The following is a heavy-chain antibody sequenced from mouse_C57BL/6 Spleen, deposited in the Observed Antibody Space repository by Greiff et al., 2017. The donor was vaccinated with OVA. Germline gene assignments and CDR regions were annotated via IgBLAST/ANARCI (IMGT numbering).Heavy chain of an antibody. J-gene: IGHJ1*03. CDR2: IDPETGGT. D-gene: IGHD4-1*01. CDR1: GYTFTAYE. V-gene: IGHV1-15*01. Sequence: VQLQQSGAELVRPGASVTLSCKASGYTFTAYEMHWVKQTPVHGLEWIGAIDPETGGTAYNQKFKGKAILTADKSSSTAYMELRSLTSEDSAVYYCTRELGRRWYFDVWGTGTTVTVSS. CDR3: TRELGRRWYFDV.